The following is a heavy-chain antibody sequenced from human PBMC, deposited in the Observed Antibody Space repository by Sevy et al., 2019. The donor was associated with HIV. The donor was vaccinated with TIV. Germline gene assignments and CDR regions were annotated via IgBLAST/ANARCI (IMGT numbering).Heavy chain of an antibody. V-gene: IGHV4-61*02. CDR3: ARNVGDYVFRYFDL. CDR2: VHNSGSA. J-gene: IGHJ2*01. CDR1: GGYISRGQFY. D-gene: IGHD4-17*01. Sequence: SETLSLTCTVSGGYISRGQFYWSWIRQPAGKGLEWIGRVHNSGSATYNPSLRNRVGMSIDTSKNQFSLVLSSVTAADTAVYYCARNVGDYVFRYFDLWGRGTLVTVSS.